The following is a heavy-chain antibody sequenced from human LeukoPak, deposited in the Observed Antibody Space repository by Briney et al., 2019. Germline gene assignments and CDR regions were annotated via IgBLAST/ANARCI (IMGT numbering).Heavy chain of an antibody. D-gene: IGHD1-26*01. J-gene: IGHJ4*02. CDR1: GYTFTSYG. Sequence: ASVKVSCKASGYTFTSYGISWVRQAPGQGLEWMGIINPSGGSTSYAQKFQGRVTMTRDTSTSTVYMELSSLRSEDTAVYYCARDGRSSGSLNYWGQGTLVTVSS. CDR3: ARDGRSSGSLNY. CDR2: INPSGGST. V-gene: IGHV1-46*01.